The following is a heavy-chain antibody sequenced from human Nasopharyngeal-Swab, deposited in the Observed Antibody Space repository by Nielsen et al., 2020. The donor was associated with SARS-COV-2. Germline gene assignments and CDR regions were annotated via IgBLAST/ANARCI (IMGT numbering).Heavy chain of an antibody. CDR1: GYTLTSHY. CDR3: ARDSARQSFDY. V-gene: IGHV1-46*01. J-gene: IGHJ4*02. D-gene: IGHD6-19*01. CDR2: INPDGGST. Sequence: ASVKVSCKASGYTLTSHYMHWVRPAPGQGLEGRGVINPDGGSTNYAQKFLGRIIMTRDTSTSTVYMELSSLRSEDTAVFYCARDSARQSFDYWGQGTLLTVSS.